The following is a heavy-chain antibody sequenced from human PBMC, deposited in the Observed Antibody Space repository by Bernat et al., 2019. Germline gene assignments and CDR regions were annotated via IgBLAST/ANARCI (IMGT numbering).Heavy chain of an antibody. CDR1: GFTFSSYS. V-gene: IGHV3-48*01. D-gene: IGHD2-2*01. Sequence: EVQLVESGGGLVQPGGSLRLSCAASGFTFSSYSMNWVRQAPGKGLEWISYISSSSSTRYYADSMKGRFTISRDNAKNSLYLQMNRLRAEDTAVYYCARDASGCSSTSCSLGWFDPWGQGTLVTVSS. CDR2: ISSSSSTR. CDR3: ARDASGCSSTSCSLGWFDP. J-gene: IGHJ5*02.